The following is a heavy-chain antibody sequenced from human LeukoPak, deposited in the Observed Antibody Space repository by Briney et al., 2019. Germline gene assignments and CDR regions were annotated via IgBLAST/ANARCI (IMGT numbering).Heavy chain of an antibody. CDR2: INHSGST. CDR1: GGSFSGYY. CDR3: ARAPGGLHLDY. D-gene: IGHD5-24*01. V-gene: IGHV4-34*01. J-gene: IGHJ4*02. Sequence: SETLSLTCAVYGGSFSGYYWSWIRQPPGKGLEWIGEINHSGSTNYNPSLKSRVTISVDTSKNQFSLKLSSVTAADTAVYYCARAPGGLHLDYWGQGTPVTVSS.